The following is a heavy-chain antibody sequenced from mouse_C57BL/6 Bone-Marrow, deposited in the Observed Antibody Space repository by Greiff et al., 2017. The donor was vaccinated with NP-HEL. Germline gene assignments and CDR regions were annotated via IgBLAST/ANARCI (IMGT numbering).Heavy chain of an antibody. V-gene: IGHV1-82*01. CDR1: GYAFSSSW. D-gene: IGHD3-3*01. Sequence: VQLQQSGPELVKPGASVKISCKASGYAFSSSWMNWVKQRPGKGLEWIGRIYPGDGDTNYNGKFKGKATLTADKSSSTAYMQLSSLTSEDTAVYYCARSALGGFAYWGQGTLVTVSA. CDR3: ARSALGGFAY. CDR2: IYPGDGDT. J-gene: IGHJ3*01.